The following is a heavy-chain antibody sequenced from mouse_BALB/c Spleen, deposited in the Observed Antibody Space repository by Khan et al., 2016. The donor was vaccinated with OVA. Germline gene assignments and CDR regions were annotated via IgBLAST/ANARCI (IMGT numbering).Heavy chain of an antibody. Sequence: VELVESGPGLVAPSQSLSITCTVSGFSLTNYGVNWIRQPPGKGLEWLGVIWGDGSTNYHSALISRLSISQDNSKSQVFLKLNSLQTDDTATYYCARFITTAYAMDYWGQGTSVTVSS. D-gene: IGHD1-2*01. J-gene: IGHJ4*01. CDR3: ARFITTAYAMDY. V-gene: IGHV2-3*01. CDR2: IWGDGST. CDR1: GFSLTNYG.